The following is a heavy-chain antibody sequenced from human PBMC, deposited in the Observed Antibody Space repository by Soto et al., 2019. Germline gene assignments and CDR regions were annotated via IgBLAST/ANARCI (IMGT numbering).Heavy chain of an antibody. J-gene: IGHJ6*02. D-gene: IGHD3-16*02. V-gene: IGHV4-34*01. CDR1: GGSFSGYY. CDR2: INHSGST. CDR3: ARGDYVWGSYPQYYYGIGV. Sequence: SETLSLTCAVEGGSFSGYYWSWIRQPQGKGLEWIGEINHSGSTNYNPSLKSRVTISVDTSKNQFSLKLSSVTAADTAVYYCARGDYVWGSYPQYYYGIGVWGQLPTVP.